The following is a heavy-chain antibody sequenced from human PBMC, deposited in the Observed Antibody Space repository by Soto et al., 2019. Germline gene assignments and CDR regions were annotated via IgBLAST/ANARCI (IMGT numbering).Heavy chain of an antibody. CDR1: GGSISSSSYY. CDR2: IYYRGST. D-gene: IGHD6-13*01. CDR3: ARRGSSSWYGY. J-gene: IGHJ4*02. V-gene: IGHV4-39*01. Sequence: QLQLQESGPGLVKPSETLSLTCTVSGGSISSSSYYWGWIRQPPGKWLEWIGSIYYRGSTYYNPSIRGRVTISVDTSKNQFSLKLSSVTAADTAVYYCARRGSSSWYGYWGQGTLVTVSS.